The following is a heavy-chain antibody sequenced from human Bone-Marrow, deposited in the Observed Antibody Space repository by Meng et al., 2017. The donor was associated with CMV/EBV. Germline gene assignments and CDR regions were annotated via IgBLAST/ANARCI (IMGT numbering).Heavy chain of an antibody. V-gene: IGHV3-21*01. CDR2: ISSSSSYI. Sequence: GESLKISCAASGFTFSSYSMNWVRQAPGKGLEWVSSISSSSSYIYYADSVKGRFTISRDNAKNSLYMQMNSLRAEDTAVYYCAREGFFGVVTPAPFDDWGQGTRVTVSS. J-gene: IGHJ4*02. CDR1: GFTFSSYS. D-gene: IGHD3-3*01. CDR3: AREGFFGVVTPAPFDD.